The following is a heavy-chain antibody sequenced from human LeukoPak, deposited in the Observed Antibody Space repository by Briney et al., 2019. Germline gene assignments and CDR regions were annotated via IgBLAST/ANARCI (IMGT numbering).Heavy chain of an antibody. CDR1: GGSISSYY. D-gene: IGHD3-3*01. CDR2: IYYSGST. V-gene: IGHV4-59*01. J-gene: IGHJ6*02. CDR3: ARGYYDFWSGYYIYYGMDV. Sequence: LETLSLTCTVSGGSISSYYWSWIRQPPGKGLEWIGYIYYSGSTNYNPSLKSRVTISVDTSKNQFSLKLSSVTAADTAVYYCARGYYDFWSGYYIYYGMDVWGQGTTVTVSS.